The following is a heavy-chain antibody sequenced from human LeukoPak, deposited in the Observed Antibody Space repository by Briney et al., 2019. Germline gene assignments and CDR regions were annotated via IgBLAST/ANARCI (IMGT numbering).Heavy chain of an antibody. V-gene: IGHV4-59*08. CDR2: IYYSGST. Sequence: SETLSLTCTVSGGSISSYYWTGIRQPPGKGLEWIGHIYYSGSTNYNPSLKSRVTISVDTSKNQFSLKLSSVTAADTAVYYCARHRYDSSGWATDAFDIWGLGTMVTVSA. D-gene: IGHD3-22*01. J-gene: IGHJ3*02. CDR1: GGSISSYY. CDR3: ARHRYDSSGWATDAFDI.